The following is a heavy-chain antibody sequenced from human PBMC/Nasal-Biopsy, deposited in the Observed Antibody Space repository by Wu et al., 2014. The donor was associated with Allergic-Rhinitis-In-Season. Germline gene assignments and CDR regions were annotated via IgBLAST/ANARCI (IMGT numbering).Heavy chain of an antibody. V-gene: IGHV3-66*01. Sequence: LRLSCAASGFTVSNNYMTWVRQAPGKGWSGSSVIYKDGSTFYSDSVKGRFTISRDSSKNTLYLQMNSLRADDTAVYYCARSRDGYNGAFDIWGQGTLVTVSS. CDR3: ARSRDGYNGAFDI. CDR2: IYKDGST. CDR1: GFTVSNNY. J-gene: IGHJ3*02. D-gene: IGHD5-24*01.